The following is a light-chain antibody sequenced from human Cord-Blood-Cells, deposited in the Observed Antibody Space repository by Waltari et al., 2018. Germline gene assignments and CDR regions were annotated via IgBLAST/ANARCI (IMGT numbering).Light chain of an antibody. CDR1: NIGSKS. CDR3: QVWDSSSDHYVV. CDR2: YDS. Sequence: SYVLTQPPSVSVAPGKTARITCGGNNIGSKSVHWYQQKPGQAPVLVIYYDSDRPSGIPERLSGSNSGNTATLTISRVEAGDEADYYCQVWDSSSDHYVVFGGGTKLTVL. V-gene: IGLV3-21*04. J-gene: IGLJ2*01.